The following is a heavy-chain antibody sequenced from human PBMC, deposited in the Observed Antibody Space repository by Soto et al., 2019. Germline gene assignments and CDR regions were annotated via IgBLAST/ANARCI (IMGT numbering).Heavy chain of an antibody. V-gene: IGHV4-61*08. Sequence: SETLSLTCTVSGGSISSGDYYWSWIRQPPGKGLEWIGYIYYSGSTNYNPSLKSRVTISGDTSKNQFSLKLTSVTAADTAVYYCARVEYSGYPRIWGQGTLVTVSS. CDR2: IYYSGST. CDR1: GGSISSGDYY. D-gene: IGHD5-12*01. CDR3: ARVEYSGYPRI. J-gene: IGHJ4*02.